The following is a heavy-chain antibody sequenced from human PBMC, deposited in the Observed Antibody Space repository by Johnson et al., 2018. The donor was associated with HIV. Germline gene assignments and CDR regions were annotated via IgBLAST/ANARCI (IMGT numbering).Heavy chain of an antibody. CDR2: IRYDGSNK. CDR1: GFTFSTYA. V-gene: IGHV3-33*08. Sequence: QVQLVESGGGVVQPGRSLRLSCAASGFTFSTYAMHWVRQAPGKGLEWVAFIRYDGSNKYYADSVKGRFTISRDNAKNTMYLQMNSLRAEDTAVYYCARDQGWVTTPGDLDAFDIWGQGTMVTVSS. CDR3: ARDQGWVTTPGDLDAFDI. J-gene: IGHJ3*02. D-gene: IGHD4-17*01.